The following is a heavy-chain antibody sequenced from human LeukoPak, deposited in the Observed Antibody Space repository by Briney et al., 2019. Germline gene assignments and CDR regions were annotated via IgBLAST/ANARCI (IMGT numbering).Heavy chain of an antibody. J-gene: IGHJ4*02. V-gene: IGHV4-61*01. D-gene: IGHD6-13*01. Sequence: SETLSLTCTVSGGSVSSGSYYWSWIRQPPGKGLEWIGYIYYSGSTSYNPSLKSRGTISVDTSKNQFSLKLSSVTAADTAVYYCARDRVAAASLDYWGQGTLVTVSS. CDR2: IYYSGST. CDR3: ARDRVAAASLDY. CDR1: GGSVSSGSYY.